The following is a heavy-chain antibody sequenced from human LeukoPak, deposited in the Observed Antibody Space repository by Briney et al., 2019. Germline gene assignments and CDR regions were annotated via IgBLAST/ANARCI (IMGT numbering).Heavy chain of an antibody. CDR1: GGSFSGYY. CDR3: ARHYYDSSGHSIDY. J-gene: IGHJ4*02. Sequence: PSETLSLTCAVYGGSFSGYYWSWIRQPPGKGLEWIGEINHSGSINYNPSLKSRVTISVDTSKNQFSLKLCSVTAADTAVYYCARHYYDSSGHSIDYWGQGTLVTVSS. V-gene: IGHV4-34*01. D-gene: IGHD3-22*01. CDR2: INHSGSI.